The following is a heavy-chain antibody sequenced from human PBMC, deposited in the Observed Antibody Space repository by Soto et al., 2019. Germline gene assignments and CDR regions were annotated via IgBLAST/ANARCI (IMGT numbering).Heavy chain of an antibody. J-gene: IGHJ6*02. CDR2: INPNSGGT. CDR1: GYTFTGYY. V-gene: IGHV1-2*02. Sequence: GASVKVSCKASGYTFTGYYMHWVRQAPGQGLEWMGWINPNSGGTNYAQKFQGRVTMTRDTSISTAYMELSRLRSDDTAVYYCARGGHYYGSGGYYYYYYGMDAWGQGTTVTVSS. CDR3: ARGGHYYGSGGYYYYYYGMDA. D-gene: IGHD3-10*01.